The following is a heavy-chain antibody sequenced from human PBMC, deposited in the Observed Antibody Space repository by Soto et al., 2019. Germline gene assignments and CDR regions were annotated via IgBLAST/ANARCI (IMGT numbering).Heavy chain of an antibody. CDR2: ISAYNGNT. D-gene: IGHD3-9*01. J-gene: IGHJ6*02. CDR1: GYTFTSYG. V-gene: IGHV1-18*01. Sequence: ASVKVSCKASGYTFTSYGISWVRQAPGQGLEWMGWISAYNGNTNYAQKLQGRVTMTTDTSTSTAYMELRSLRSDDTAVYYCARDFRDFDWLGGGYYYYYGMDVWGQGTTVTVSS. CDR3: ARDFRDFDWLGGGYYYYYGMDV.